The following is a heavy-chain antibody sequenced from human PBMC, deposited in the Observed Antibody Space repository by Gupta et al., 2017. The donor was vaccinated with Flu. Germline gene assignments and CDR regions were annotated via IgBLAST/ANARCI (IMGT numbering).Heavy chain of an antibody. D-gene: IGHD2-21*01. CDR2: IYSGGST. CDR3: ARDIGGVRASNNWFDP. V-gene: IGHV3-66*02. Sequence: EVQLVESGGGLVQPGGSLSLSCAASGFTVSSHYLSWVRQAPGKGLEWVSVIYSGGSTYYADSVKGRFTISRDNSKNTLYLQMNSLRAEGTAVYYCARDIGGVRASNNWFDPWGQGTLVTVSS. J-gene: IGHJ5*02. CDR1: GFTVSSHY.